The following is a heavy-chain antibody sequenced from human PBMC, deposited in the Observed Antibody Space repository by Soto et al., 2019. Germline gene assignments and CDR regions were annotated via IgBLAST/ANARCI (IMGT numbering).Heavy chain of an antibody. V-gene: IGHV1-3*01. CDR2: INAGNGYT. CDR3: AREIPGRASGFDV. CDR1: GYTFTSHS. Sequence: QVQLVQSGAEVRQPGASVKVSCKASGYTFTSHSIHWVRQAPGQRLEWMGRINAGNGYTQYSQKFQGRVTITRDTSASTAYMELSSLTSEDTALYFCAREIPGRASGFDVWGQGTMVTVSS. J-gene: IGHJ3*01. D-gene: IGHD6-6*01.